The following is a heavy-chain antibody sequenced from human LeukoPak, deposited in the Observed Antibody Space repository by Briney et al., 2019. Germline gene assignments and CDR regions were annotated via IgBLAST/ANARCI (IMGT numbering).Heavy chain of an antibody. CDR3: AKQVVRSGSYIDF. J-gene: IGHJ4*02. Sequence: PGGSLRLSCVASGFNFDDCAMHWVRQAPGKGLEWVSAISGGGGSTYYPDSVKGRFTISRDDSKNTLYLQMNSLRAEDTAVYYCAKQVVRSGSYIDFWGQGTLVTVSS. CDR2: ISGGGGST. D-gene: IGHD1-26*01. V-gene: IGHV3-23*01. CDR1: GFNFDDCA.